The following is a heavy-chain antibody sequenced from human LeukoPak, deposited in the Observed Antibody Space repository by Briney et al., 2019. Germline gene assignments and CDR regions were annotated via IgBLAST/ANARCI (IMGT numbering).Heavy chain of an antibody. Sequence: GGSLRLSCAASGFNVSIYWMHWVRQAPGKGLVCVSRMNSDGSRRMYGDSVKGRFTISRDNAKNALYLQMNSLRAEDTATYFCTRGGYCGADNCYSGGDYFDPWGQGTLVTVSS. V-gene: IGHV3-74*03. J-gene: IGHJ5*02. CDR1: GFNVSIYW. CDR2: MNSDGSRR. CDR3: TRGGYCGADNCYSGGDYFDP. D-gene: IGHD2-15*01.